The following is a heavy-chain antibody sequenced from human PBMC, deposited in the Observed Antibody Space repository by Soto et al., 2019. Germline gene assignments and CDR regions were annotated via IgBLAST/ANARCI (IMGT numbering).Heavy chain of an antibody. CDR3: ARGRYDFWSGYYHFDI. CDR1: GFTFSSYS. D-gene: IGHD3-3*01. J-gene: IGHJ3*02. CDR2: ISSSSSYI. V-gene: IGHV3-21*01. Sequence: EVQLVESGGGLVKPGGSLRLSCAASGFTFSSYSMNWVRQAPGKGLEWVSSISSSSSYIYYADSVKGRFTISRDNAKNSLYLQMNSLRAEDTAVYYCARGRYDFWSGYYHFDIWGQGTMVTLSS.